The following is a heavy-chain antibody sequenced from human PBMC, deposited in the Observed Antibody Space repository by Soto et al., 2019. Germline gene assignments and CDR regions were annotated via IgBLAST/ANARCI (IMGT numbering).Heavy chain of an antibody. CDR2: INTDGSIT. CDR1: GFTISSYW. J-gene: IGHJ6*02. CDR3: VRVPVVVVPAAIPYYYYYRMDV. V-gene: IGHV3-74*01. Sequence: EVQLVESGGGLVQPGGSLRLSCAASGFTISSYWMHWVRQAPGKGLVWVSRINTDGSITTYADSVKGRFTISRDNAKNTLYLQMNSLRAEDTAVYYCVRVPVVVVPAAIPYYYYYRMDVWGQGTTLTVSS. D-gene: IGHD2-2*02.